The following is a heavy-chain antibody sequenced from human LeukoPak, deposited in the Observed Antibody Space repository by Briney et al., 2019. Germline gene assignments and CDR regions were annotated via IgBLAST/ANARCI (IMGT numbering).Heavy chain of an antibody. V-gene: IGHV4-59*01. CDR1: GGSINNYY. CDR2: VYYSGST. Sequence: SETLSLTCTVSGGSINNYYWSWIRQPPGKGLEWIGYVYYSGSTNYNPSLKSRVSISVDTSKNQFSLKLNSVTAADTAVYYCARERSYCSGGSCYSRGLQHWGQGTLVTVSS. CDR3: ARERSYCSGGSCYSRGLQH. D-gene: IGHD2-15*01. J-gene: IGHJ1*01.